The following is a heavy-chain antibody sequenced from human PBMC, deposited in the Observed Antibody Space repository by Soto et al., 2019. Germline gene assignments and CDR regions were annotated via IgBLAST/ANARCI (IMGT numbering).Heavy chain of an antibody. J-gene: IGHJ4*02. D-gene: IGHD2-2*03. CDR1: GFSFDDYG. V-gene: IGHV3-9*01. CDR2: ISWDSGDI. Sequence: EVQLVESGGGSVQPGRSLRLSCEASGFSFDDYGMHWVRQGPGKGLEWVSGISWDSGDIYYVDSVKGRFTISRDNAKKSLYLQMNSLRTEDTALYYCARDNDLDRDGPFDYWGQGIVVTVSS. CDR3: ARDNDLDRDGPFDY.